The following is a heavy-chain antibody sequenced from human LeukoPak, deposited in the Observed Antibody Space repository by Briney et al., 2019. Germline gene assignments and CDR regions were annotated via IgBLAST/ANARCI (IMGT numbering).Heavy chain of an antibody. J-gene: IGHJ4*01. Sequence: GASVKVSCKPSGYPFTSFYIHWVRQAPGQGLEWMGWVNPKSGDTKYAQKFQDRISMTRDTSISTAYMEVNRLTSDDSAVYYCARDGVLVGSTVLNYWGQGTLVTVAS. V-gene: IGHV1-2*02. CDR2: VNPKSGDT. CDR1: GYPFTSFY. D-gene: IGHD1-26*01. CDR3: ARDGVLVGSTVLNY.